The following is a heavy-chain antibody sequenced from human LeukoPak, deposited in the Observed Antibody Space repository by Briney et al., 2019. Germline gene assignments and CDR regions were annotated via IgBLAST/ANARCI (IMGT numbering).Heavy chain of an antibody. CDR2: IYYSGST. D-gene: IGHD3-22*01. V-gene: IGHV4-59*08. CDR3: ARGGYVLWYDSSGYYSN. CDR1: GVSISSHY. J-gene: IGHJ4*02. Sequence: SETLSLTCTVSGVSISSHYWSWIRQPPGKGLEWIGYIYYSGSTYYNPSLKSRVTISVDTSKNQFSLKLSSVTAADTAVYYCARGGYVLWYDSSGYYSNWGQGTLVTVSS.